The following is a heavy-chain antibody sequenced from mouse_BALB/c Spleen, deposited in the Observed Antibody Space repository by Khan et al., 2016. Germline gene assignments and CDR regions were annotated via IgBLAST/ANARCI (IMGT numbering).Heavy chain of an antibody. CDR3: ARLHYYDSVGY. J-gene: IGHJ2*01. V-gene: IGHV4-1*02. Sequence: EVKLLESGGGLVQHGGSLKLSCAASGFDFSRYWMSWVRQAPGKGLEWIGEINPDSSTINYTPSLKDKFIISRDNAKNTLYLQMSTVRSEDTALYYCARLHYYDSVGYWGQGTTLTVSS. D-gene: IGHD1-2*01. CDR1: GFDFSRYW. CDR2: INPDSSTI.